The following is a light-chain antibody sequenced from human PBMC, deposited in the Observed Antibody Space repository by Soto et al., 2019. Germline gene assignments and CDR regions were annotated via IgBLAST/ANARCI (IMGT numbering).Light chain of an antibody. V-gene: IGKV3-20*01. Sequence: EIVLTQSPGTLSLSPGERATLSCRASQSVSSNSLAWYQQKPGQAPRLLIYGASSRATGIPDRFSGSGSGTDFALTISRLEPEDFVVYYWQLYGTSPGFTFGPGTNVDI. CDR2: GAS. CDR3: QLYGTSPGFT. CDR1: QSVSSNS. J-gene: IGKJ3*01.